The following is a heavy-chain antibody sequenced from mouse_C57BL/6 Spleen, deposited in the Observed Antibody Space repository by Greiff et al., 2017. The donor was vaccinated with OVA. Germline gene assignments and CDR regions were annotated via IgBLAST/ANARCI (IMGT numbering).Heavy chain of an antibody. J-gene: IGHJ2*01. D-gene: IGHD1-1*01. CDR1: GYTFTSYW. CDR2: IHPNSGST. CDR3: ARSPVVATDY. Sequence: VQLQQPGAELVKPGASVKLSCKASGYTFTSYWMHWVKQRPGQGLEWIGMIHPNSGSTNYNEKFKSKATLTVDKSSSTDYMQLSSLTSEDSAVYYCARSPVVATDYWGQGTTLTVSS. V-gene: IGHV1-64*01.